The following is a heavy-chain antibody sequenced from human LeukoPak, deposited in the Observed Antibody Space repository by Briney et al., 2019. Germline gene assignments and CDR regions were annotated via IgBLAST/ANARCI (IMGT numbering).Heavy chain of an antibody. CDR3: ARETSQKGAHYMDV. CDR2: IYHSGST. CDR1: GGSISSSNW. D-gene: IGHD3-16*01. Sequence: PSETLSLTCAVSGGSISSSNWWSWVRQPPGKGLEWIGEIYHSGSTNYNPSLKSRVTISVDTSKNQFSLKPSSVTAADTAVYYCARETSQKGAHYMDVWGKGTTVTISS. V-gene: IGHV4-4*02. J-gene: IGHJ6*03.